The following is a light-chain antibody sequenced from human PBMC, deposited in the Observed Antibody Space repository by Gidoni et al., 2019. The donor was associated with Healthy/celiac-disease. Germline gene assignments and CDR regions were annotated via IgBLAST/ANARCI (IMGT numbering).Light chain of an antibody. CDR2: QDS. Sequence: SYELTQPPSVSVSTGQTASITCSGDKLGDKYACCYQQKPGQSPVLVIYQDSKRPSGIPERFSGSNSGNTATLTISGTQAMDEADYYCQAWDSSTVVFGGGTKLTVL. V-gene: IGLV3-1*01. CDR1: KLGDKY. J-gene: IGLJ2*01. CDR3: QAWDSSTVV.